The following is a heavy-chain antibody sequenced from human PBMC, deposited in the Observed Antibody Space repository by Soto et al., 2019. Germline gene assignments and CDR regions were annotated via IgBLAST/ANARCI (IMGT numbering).Heavy chain of an antibody. CDR3: ARTDRDFYGLDV. CDR2: ISAAGDP. Sequence: EVQLVESGGGLVQPGGSLRLSCEGSGFTFRNYDMHWVRQGTGKGLEWVSGISAAGDPDYADSVEGRFTISRENAQNSFFLQMNSLRVGDTGVYYCARTDRDFYGLDVWGQGTTVIVSS. V-gene: IGHV3-13*05. J-gene: IGHJ6*02. CDR1: GFTFRNYD.